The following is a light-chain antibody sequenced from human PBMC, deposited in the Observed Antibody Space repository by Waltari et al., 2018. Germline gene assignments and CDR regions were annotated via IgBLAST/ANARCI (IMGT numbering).Light chain of an antibody. J-gene: IGLJ2*01. V-gene: IGLV3-21*03. CDR2: EDK. CDR1: NIGRKP. Sequence: YVLPQPPSVSVTPGRTARIPCGGNNIGRKPVNWYQQKPGQAPVLVVYEDKERPSGIPERFSASNSGNTATLTISGVAAGDEADYYCQVWDRTGDHVIFGGGTKLTVL. CDR3: QVWDRTGDHVI.